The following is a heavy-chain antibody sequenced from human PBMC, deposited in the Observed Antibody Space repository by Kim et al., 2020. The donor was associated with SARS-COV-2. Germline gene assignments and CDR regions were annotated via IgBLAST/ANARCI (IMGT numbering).Heavy chain of an antibody. CDR3: ARDKEVAMPHIGAFDI. J-gene: IGHJ3*02. CDR1: GGSISSGGYY. D-gene: IGHD2-2*01. V-gene: IGHV4-31*03. CDR2: IYYSGST. Sequence: SETLSLTCTVSGGSISSGGYYWSWIRQHPGKGLEWIGYIYYSGSTYYNPSLKSRVTISVDTSKNQFSLKLSSVTAADTAVYYCARDKEVAMPHIGAFDIWGQGTMVTVSS.